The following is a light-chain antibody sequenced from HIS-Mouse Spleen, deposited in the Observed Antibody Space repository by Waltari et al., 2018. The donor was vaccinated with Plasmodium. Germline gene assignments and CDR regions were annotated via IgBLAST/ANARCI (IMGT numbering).Light chain of an antibody. J-gene: IGLJ2*01. CDR3: QSYDSSLSGSV. CDR2: GNS. Sequence: QPVLTQPPSVSGAPGPRVTISCTGSSSNIGAGSAVHWYQQLPGTAPKLLIYGNSNRPSGVPDRFSGSKSGTSASLAITGLQAEDEADYYCQSYDSSLSGSVFGGGTKLTVL. V-gene: IGLV1-40*01. CDR1: SSNIGAGSA.